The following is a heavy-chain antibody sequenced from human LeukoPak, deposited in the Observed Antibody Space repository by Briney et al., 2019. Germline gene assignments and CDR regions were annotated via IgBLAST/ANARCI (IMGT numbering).Heavy chain of an antibody. D-gene: IGHD5-12*01. CDR3: ARDAYDPYFDY. V-gene: IGHV4-4*02. CDR2: IYHSGST. J-gene: IGHJ4*02. CDR1: GGSISSSNW. Sequence: SETLSLTCAVSGGSISSSNWWSWIRQPPGKGLEWIGEIYHSGSTNYNPSLKSRVTMSVDTSKNQFSLKLSSVTAADTAVYYCARDAYDPYFDYWGQGTLVTVSS.